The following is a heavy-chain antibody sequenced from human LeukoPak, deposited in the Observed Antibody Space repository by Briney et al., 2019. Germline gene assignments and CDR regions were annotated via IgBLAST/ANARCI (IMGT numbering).Heavy chain of an antibody. CDR2: INPNSGGT. Sequence: ASVKVSCKASGYTFTGYYMHLVRLAPGQGLEWMGWINPNSGGTNYAQKFQGRVTMTRDTSISTAHMELSRLRSDDTAVYYCARDGSGSLIYGYWGQGTLVTVSS. CDR3: ARDGSGSLIYGY. D-gene: IGHD3-10*01. CDR1: GYTFTGYY. J-gene: IGHJ4*02. V-gene: IGHV1-2*02.